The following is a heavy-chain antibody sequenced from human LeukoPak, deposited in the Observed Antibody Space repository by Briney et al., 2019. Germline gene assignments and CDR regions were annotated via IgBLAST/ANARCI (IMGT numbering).Heavy chain of an antibody. CDR3: AREVIPTYYYMDV. V-gene: IGHV1-2*02. CDR1: GYTFTDYY. J-gene: IGHJ6*03. D-gene: IGHD2-2*02. CDR2: IKPKSGDT. Sequence: ASVKVSCKASGYTFTDYYVHWVRQAPGQGLEWMGWIKPKSGDTDYAQKFQGRVTLTRDTSISTAYMELSSLRSDDTAVYFCAREVIPTYYYMDVWGKGTTATVSS.